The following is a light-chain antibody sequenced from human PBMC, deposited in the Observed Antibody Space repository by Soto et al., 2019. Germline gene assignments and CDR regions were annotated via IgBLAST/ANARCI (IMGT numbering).Light chain of an antibody. Sequence: QSALTQPPSAPGSPGQSVTISCIGTSSDVGTYKYVSWYQQHPGKAPKLIISEVTKRPSGVPDRFSGSKSGNTASLTVSGLQAEDEADYYCSSYAGSSNFSVFGTGTKLTVL. CDR3: SSYAGSSNFSV. CDR2: EVT. J-gene: IGLJ1*01. V-gene: IGLV2-8*01. CDR1: SSDVGTYKY.